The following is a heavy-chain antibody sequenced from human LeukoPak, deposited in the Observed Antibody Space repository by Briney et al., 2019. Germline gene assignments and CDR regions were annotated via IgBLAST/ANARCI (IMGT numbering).Heavy chain of an antibody. CDR1: GYSFSSYW. D-gene: IGHD2-21*02. J-gene: IGHJ4*02. CDR2: IYPGDSDT. V-gene: IGHV5-51*01. Sequence: GESLKVSCKGSGYSFSSYWIGWVRQMPGKGLEWMGMIYPGDSDTRYSPSFQGQVTISADKSISTAYLQWSSLKASDTAMYYCARRAYCGGDCYLDYWGQGTLVTVSS. CDR3: ARRAYCGGDCYLDY.